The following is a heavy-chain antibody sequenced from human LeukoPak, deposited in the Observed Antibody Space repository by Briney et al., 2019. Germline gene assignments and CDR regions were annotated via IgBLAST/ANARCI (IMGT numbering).Heavy chain of an antibody. CDR3: ARQQQQLWYD. D-gene: IGHD5-18*01. CDR2: ISGSGGST. J-gene: IGHJ4*02. CDR1: GFTFSSYA. Sequence: TGGSLRLSCAASGFTFSSYAMSWVRQAPGKGLEWVSAISGSGGSTYYADSVKGRFTISRDNAKNSLYLQMNSLRAEDTAVYFCARQQQQLWYDWGQGTLVTVSS. V-gene: IGHV3-23*01.